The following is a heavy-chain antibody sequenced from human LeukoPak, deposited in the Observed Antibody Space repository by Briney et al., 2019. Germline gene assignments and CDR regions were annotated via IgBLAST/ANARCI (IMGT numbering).Heavy chain of an antibody. CDR2: ISSSSSAM. CDR1: GFTFSTHS. D-gene: IGHD1-26*01. CDR3: TRDTRVGGTMDFDY. J-gene: IGHJ4*02. V-gene: IGHV3-48*02. Sequence: GGSLRLSCAASGFTFSTHSMHWVRRAPGKGLEWISYISSSSSAMLYADSVKGRFTISRDIAKNSLYLQMNSLRDEDTAVYYCTRDTRVGGTMDFDYWGQGTLVTVSS.